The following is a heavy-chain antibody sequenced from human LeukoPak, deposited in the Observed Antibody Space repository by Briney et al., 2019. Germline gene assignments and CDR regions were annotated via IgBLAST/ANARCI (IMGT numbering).Heavy chain of an antibody. Sequence: ASVKVSCKASGYTFTSYDINWVRQATGQGLEWMGWMNPNSGNTGYAQKFQGRVTMTRNTSISTAYMELSSLRSEDTAVYYCARAGENSYVFFYGGQGTLVTVSS. V-gene: IGHV1-8*01. CDR1: GYTFTSYD. CDR2: MNPNSGNT. J-gene: IGHJ4*02. CDR3: ARAGENSYVFFY. D-gene: IGHD5-18*01.